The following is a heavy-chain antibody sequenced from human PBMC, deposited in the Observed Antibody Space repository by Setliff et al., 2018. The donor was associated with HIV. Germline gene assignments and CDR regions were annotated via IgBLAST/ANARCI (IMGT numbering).Heavy chain of an antibody. V-gene: IGHV4-34*01. Sequence: SETLSLTCAVYGGSFNGYYWSWIRQPPGKGLEWIGEINHSGSTNYNPSLKSRVTMSVDKSKNQFSLRLSSVTAADTAVYYCARARRAGSGPKYFLHWGQGTLVTVSS. CDR3: ARARRAGSGPKYFLH. D-gene: IGHD2-15*01. J-gene: IGHJ1*01. CDR1: GGSFNGYY. CDR2: INHSGST.